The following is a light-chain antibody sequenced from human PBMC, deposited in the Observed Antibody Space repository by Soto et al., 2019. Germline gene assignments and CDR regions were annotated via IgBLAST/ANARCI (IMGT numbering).Light chain of an antibody. J-gene: IGKJ4*01. V-gene: IGKV1-12*01. CDR2: AAS. Sequence: DIQMTQSPSSVSASVGDRVTITCRASQGITSWLAWYQQKPGRAHKLLIYAASSLQSGVPSRFSGSGSGRDFTLTISSLQSEDFATYFCQQISSFPLTFGGGTKVEIK. CDR3: QQISSFPLT. CDR1: QGITSW.